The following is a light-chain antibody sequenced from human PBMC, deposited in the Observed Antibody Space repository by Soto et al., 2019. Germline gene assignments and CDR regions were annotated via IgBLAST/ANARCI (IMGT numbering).Light chain of an antibody. CDR2: AAS. Sequence: DIQMTQSPSSLSASVGDRVTITCRASQSISNYLNWYQQKPGKAPKLLIYAASSLQSGVASRFSGSGSGTDFTLTISSLQPEDFATYYCQQSYSTLFTFGPGTKVDIK. J-gene: IGKJ3*01. CDR1: QSISNY. V-gene: IGKV1-39*01. CDR3: QQSYSTLFT.